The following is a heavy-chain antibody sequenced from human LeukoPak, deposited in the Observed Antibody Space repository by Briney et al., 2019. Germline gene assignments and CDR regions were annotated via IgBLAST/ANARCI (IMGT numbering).Heavy chain of an antibody. J-gene: IGHJ4*02. CDR2: ISSSSSTI. Sequence: GGSLRLSCAASGFTFSSYSMNWVRQASGKGLEWVSYISSSSSTIYYADSVKGRFTTSRDNAKNSLYLQMNSLRDEDTAVYYCASAYGSGSYQPNFDYWGQGTLVTVSS. CDR1: GFTFSSYS. CDR3: ASAYGSGSYQPNFDY. V-gene: IGHV3-48*02. D-gene: IGHD3-10*01.